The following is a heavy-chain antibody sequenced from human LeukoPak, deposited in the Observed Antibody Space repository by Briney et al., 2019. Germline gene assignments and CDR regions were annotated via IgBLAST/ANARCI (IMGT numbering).Heavy chain of an antibody. CDR2: ISGSGGST. D-gene: IGHD1-26*01. CDR3: AKDRIVGVPGVIDY. J-gene: IGHJ4*02. CDR1: GFTFSSYA. Sequence: GGSLRLSCAASGFTFSSYAMSWVRQAPGKGLEWVSAISGSGGSTYYADSAKGRFTISRDNSKNTLYLQMSSLRAEDTAVYYCAKDRIVGVPGVIDYWGQGTLVTVSS. V-gene: IGHV3-23*01.